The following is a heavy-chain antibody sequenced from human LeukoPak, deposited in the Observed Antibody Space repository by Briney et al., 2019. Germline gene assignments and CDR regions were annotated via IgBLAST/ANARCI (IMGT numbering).Heavy chain of an antibody. V-gene: IGHV4-59*08. Sequence: SETLSLTCTVSGGSISSYYCSWIRQPPGKGLEWIGYIYYSGSTNYNPSLKSRVTISVDTSKNQFSLKLSSVTAADTAVYYCARTTWDIVVVPAATDIYYMDVWGKGTTVTVSS. D-gene: IGHD2-2*01. J-gene: IGHJ6*03. CDR3: ARTTWDIVVVPAATDIYYMDV. CDR1: GGSISSYY. CDR2: IYYSGST.